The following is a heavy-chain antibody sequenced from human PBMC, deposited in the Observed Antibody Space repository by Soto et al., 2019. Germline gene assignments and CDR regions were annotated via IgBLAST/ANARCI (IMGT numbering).Heavy chain of an antibody. CDR2: ISGSGGST. Sequence: GSLRLSCAASGFTFSSYAMSWVRQAPGKGLEWVSAISGSGGSTYYADSVKGRFTISRDNSKNTLYLQMNSLRAEDTAVYYCAPDSSGYYSFDYWGQGTLVTVS. J-gene: IGHJ4*02. CDR3: APDSSGYYSFDY. CDR1: GFTFSSYA. V-gene: IGHV3-23*01. D-gene: IGHD3-22*01.